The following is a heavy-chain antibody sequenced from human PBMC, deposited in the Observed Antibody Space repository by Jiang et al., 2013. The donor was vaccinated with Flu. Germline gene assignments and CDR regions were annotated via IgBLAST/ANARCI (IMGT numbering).Heavy chain of an antibody. Sequence: RLSCAASGXTFSSYAMSWVRQAPGKGLEWVSAISGSGGSTYYADSVKGRFTISRDNSKNTLYLQMNSLRAEDTAVYYCAKEGELVVVAKTLLYYYGMDVWGQGTTVTVSS. J-gene: IGHJ6*02. V-gene: IGHV3-23*01. CDR2: ISGSGGST. CDR1: GXTFSSYA. D-gene: IGHD2-15*01. CDR3: AKEGELVVVAKTLLYYYGMDV.